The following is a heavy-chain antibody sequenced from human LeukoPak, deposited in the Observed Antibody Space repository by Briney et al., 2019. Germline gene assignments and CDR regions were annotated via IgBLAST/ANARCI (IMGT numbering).Heavy chain of an antibody. CDR3: AKDPPCSGGTCYGYFES. CDR1: GFTVSSNY. D-gene: IGHD2-15*01. CDR2: IHRDDT. Sequence: GGSLRLSCAASGFTVSSNYMSWVRQAPGKGLEWVSLIHRDDTYYADAVKGRFTISRDNSKNTLYLQMNNLRDEDTAVYYCAKDPPCSGGTCYGYFESWGQGTLVTVSS. J-gene: IGHJ4*02. V-gene: IGHV3-53*01.